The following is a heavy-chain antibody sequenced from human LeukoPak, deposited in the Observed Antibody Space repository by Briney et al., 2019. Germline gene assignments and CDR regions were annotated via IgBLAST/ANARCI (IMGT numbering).Heavy chain of an antibody. CDR3: AKDMYSSSWYYFDY. V-gene: IGHV3-30*18. CDR1: GFTFSSYG. J-gene: IGHJ4*02. D-gene: IGHD6-13*01. Sequence: QPGRSLRLSCAASGFTFSSYGMHWVRQAPGKGLEWVAVILLEGSNKYYADSVKGRFTISRDNSKNTLYLQMNSLRAEDTAVYYCAKDMYSSSWYYFDYWGQGTLVTVSS. CDR2: ILLEGSNK.